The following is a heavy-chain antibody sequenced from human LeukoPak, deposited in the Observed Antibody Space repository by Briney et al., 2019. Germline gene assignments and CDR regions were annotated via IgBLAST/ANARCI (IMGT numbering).Heavy chain of an antibody. CDR2: ISWNSGSI. CDR3: AKDMRYSSGWYGKFDY. Sequence: PGGSLRLSCAASGFTLDDYAMHWVRQAPGKGLEWVSGISWNSGSIGYADSVKGRFTISRDNAKNSLYLQMNSLRAEDTALYYCAKDMRYSSGWYGKFDYWGQGTLVTVSS. D-gene: IGHD6-19*01. V-gene: IGHV3-9*01. J-gene: IGHJ4*02. CDR1: GFTLDDYA.